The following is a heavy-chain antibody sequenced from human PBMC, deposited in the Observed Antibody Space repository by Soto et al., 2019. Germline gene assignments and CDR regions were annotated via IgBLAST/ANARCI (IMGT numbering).Heavy chain of an antibody. CDR2: ISYSGST. CDR1: GGSISSYY. CDR3: AADSSGYYSNDW. D-gene: IGHD3-22*01. J-gene: IGHJ4*02. Sequence: SETLSLTCTVSGGSISSYYWSWIRQPPGKGLEWIGYISYSGSTNYNPSLKSRVTISVDTSKNQFSLKLNSVTAADTAVYYCAADSSGYYSNDWWGQGTLVTVSS. V-gene: IGHV4-59*01.